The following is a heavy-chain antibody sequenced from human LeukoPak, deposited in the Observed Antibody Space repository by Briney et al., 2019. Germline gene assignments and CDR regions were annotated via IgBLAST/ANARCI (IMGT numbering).Heavy chain of an antibody. V-gene: IGHV3-21*01. CDR2: ISSSSSYI. CDR3: AREGDSSGYYPSFDY. Sequence: KSGGSLRLSCAASGSTFSSYSMNWVRQAPGKGLEWVSSISSSSSYIYYADSVKGRFTISRDNAKNSLYLQMNSLRAEDTAVYYCAREGDSSGYYPSFDYWGQGTLVTVSS. D-gene: IGHD3-22*01. CDR1: GSTFSSYS. J-gene: IGHJ4*02.